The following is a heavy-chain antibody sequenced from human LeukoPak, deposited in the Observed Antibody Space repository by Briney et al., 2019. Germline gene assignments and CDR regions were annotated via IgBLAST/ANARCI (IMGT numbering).Heavy chain of an antibody. CDR1: GYTFTSCD. D-gene: IGHD6-19*01. V-gene: IGHV1-8*01. CDR3: TRGSSGQRDN. Sequence: ASVKVSCKASGYTFTSCDINWVRQATGQGLEWMGWMNPNSGNTGYGQSFQGRITMTRDISIGTAYMELSNLTSEDTAIYYCTRGSSGQRDNWGQGTPVTVSS. J-gene: IGHJ4*02. CDR2: MNPNSGNT.